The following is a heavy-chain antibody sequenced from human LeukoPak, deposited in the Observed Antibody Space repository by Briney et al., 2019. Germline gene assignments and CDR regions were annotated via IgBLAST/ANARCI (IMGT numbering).Heavy chain of an antibody. CDR2: IYHSGST. CDR3: ARGRVSSSSWYSTYYYYFYMDV. D-gene: IGHD6-13*01. J-gene: IGHJ6*03. V-gene: IGHV4-4*02. CDR1: GGSISSSNW. Sequence: NPSGTLSLTCAVSGGSISSSNWWSWVRQPPGKGLEWIGEIYHSGSTNYNPSLKSRVTISVDKSKNQFSLKLSSVTAADTAVYYCARGRVSSSSWYSTYYYYFYMDVWGKGTTVTVSS.